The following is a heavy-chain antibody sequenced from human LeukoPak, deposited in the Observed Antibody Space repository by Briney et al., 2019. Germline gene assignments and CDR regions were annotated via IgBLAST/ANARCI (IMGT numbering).Heavy chain of an antibody. J-gene: IGHJ4*02. Sequence: GASVNVSCKASGYTFTSYGISWARQAPGQGLEWMGWISAYNGNTNYAQKLQGRVTMTTDTSTSTAYMELRSLRSDDTAVYYCASARAGYFDWLLNYWGQGTLVTVSS. V-gene: IGHV1-18*01. CDR3: ASARAGYFDWLLNY. CDR1: GYTFTSYG. D-gene: IGHD3-9*01. CDR2: ISAYNGNT.